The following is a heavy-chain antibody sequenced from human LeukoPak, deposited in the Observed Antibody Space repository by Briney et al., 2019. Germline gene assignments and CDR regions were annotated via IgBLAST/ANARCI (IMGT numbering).Heavy chain of an antibody. CDR3: ARRLRYYGSGSYYSFPDYFDY. Sequence: SETLSLTCAVYGGSFSGYYWSWIRQPPGKGLEWIGEINHSGSTNYNPSLKSRVTISVDTSKNQFSLKLSSVTAADTAVYYCARRLRYYGSGSYYSFPDYFDYWGQGTLVTVSS. V-gene: IGHV4-34*01. CDR2: INHSGST. CDR1: GGSFSGYY. D-gene: IGHD3-10*01. J-gene: IGHJ4*02.